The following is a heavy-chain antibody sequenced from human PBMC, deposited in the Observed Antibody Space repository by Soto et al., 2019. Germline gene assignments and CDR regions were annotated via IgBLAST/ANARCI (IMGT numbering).Heavy chain of an antibody. D-gene: IGHD3-16*01. CDR3: ARGVSVFGVPPKGDAFDI. V-gene: IGHV1-69*02. CDR1: GGTFSSYT. J-gene: IGHJ3*02. Sequence: QVQLVQSGAEVKKPGSSVKVSCKASGGTFSSYTISWVRQAPGQGLEWMGRIIPILGIANYAQKFQGRVTITADKSTSTAYMELSSLRSEDTAVYYCARGVSVFGVPPKGDAFDIWGQGTMVTVSS. CDR2: IIPILGIA.